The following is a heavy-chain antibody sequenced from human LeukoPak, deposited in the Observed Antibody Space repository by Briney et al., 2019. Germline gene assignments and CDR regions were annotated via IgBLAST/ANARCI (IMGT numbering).Heavy chain of an antibody. V-gene: IGHV3-21*01. Sequence: PGESLRLSCAASGFTFSSYSMNWVRQAPGKGLEWVSSISSSSSYIYYADSVKGRFTISRDNAKNSLYLQMNSLRAEDTAVYYCARDEKLHPHSGYYYYMDVWGKGTTVTVSS. D-gene: IGHD1-26*01. CDR1: GFTFSSYS. CDR2: ISSSSSYI. CDR3: ARDEKLHPHSGYYYYMDV. J-gene: IGHJ6*03.